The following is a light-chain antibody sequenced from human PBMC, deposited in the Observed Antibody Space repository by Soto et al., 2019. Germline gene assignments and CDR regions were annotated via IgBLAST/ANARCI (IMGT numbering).Light chain of an antibody. CDR1: ISDVGSSGP. CDR2: EGS. Sequence: QSVLTQPASVSVTTGQSITISCSGSISDVGSSGPVSWYQHHPGQVPKLIIYEGSRRPSGVSSRFSGSKTGNTASLTITGLQAEDEANYYCCSYVCARTSVFGNGTNLTVL. V-gene: IGLV2-23*01. CDR3: CSYVCARTSV. J-gene: IGLJ1*01.